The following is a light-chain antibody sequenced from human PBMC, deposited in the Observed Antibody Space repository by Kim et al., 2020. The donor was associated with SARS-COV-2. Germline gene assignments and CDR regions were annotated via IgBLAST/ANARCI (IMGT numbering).Light chain of an antibody. V-gene: IGKV1-33*01. CDR3: QQYDNRVT. Sequence: TASVGDRVTITCQASQDISNYLNWYQQNPGKAPKLLIYDASNLETGVPSRFSGSGSGTDFTFTISSLQPEDIATYYCQQYDNRVTFGPGTKVDIK. CDR1: QDISNY. J-gene: IGKJ3*01. CDR2: DAS.